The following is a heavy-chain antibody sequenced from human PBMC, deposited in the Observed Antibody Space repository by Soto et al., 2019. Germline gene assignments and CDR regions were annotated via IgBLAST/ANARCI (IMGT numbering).Heavy chain of an antibody. CDR3: AREVVLTEWYFDN. V-gene: IGHV3-30-3*01. J-gene: IGHJ4*02. Sequence: QVQLMKSGGGVVQPGGSLRLSSATSGFTFSRYSMHWFRQAPGKGLEWVAVTSSDGGTKFYADSVKGRFTVSRDNSKNTLYLQMNSLRPEDTAVYYCAREVVLTEWYFDNWGQGILVTVSS. D-gene: IGHD2-21*01. CDR2: TSSDGGTK. CDR1: GFTFSRYS.